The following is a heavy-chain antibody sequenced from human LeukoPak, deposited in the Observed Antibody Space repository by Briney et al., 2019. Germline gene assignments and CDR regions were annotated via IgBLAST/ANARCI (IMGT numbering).Heavy chain of an antibody. Sequence: SETLSLTCTVSGGSISRYYWSWIRQPPGKGLEWIGYIYYSGSTNYNPSLKSRVTISVDTSKNQFSLKLSSVTAADTAVYYCARRNYYYYGMDVWGQGTTVTVSS. J-gene: IGHJ6*02. V-gene: IGHV4-59*08. CDR2: IYYSGST. CDR3: ARRNYYYYGMDV. CDR1: GGSISRYY.